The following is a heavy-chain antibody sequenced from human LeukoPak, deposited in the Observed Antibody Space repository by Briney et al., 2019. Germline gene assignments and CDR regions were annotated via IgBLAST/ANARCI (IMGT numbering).Heavy chain of an antibody. V-gene: IGHV3-30-3*01. CDR3: ARDLFLGAADEADY. Sequence: GGSLRLSCAASGFTFSSYAMHWVRQAPGKGLEWVAVISYDGSNKYYADSVKGRFTISRDNSKNTLYLQMNSLRAEDTAVYYCARDLFLGAADEADYWGQGTLVTVSS. D-gene: IGHD1-26*01. CDR2: ISYDGSNK. J-gene: IGHJ4*02. CDR1: GFTFSSYA.